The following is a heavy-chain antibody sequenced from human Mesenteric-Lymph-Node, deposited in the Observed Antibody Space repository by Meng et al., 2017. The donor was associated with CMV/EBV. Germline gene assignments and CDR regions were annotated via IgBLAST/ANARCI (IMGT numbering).Heavy chain of an antibody. D-gene: IGHD5-24*01. V-gene: IGHV4-34*01. J-gene: IGHJ4*02. CDR2: INHSGST. CDR3: ARGRGRWLQLGY. CDR1: GGSFSGYY. Sequence: GSLRLSCAVYGGSFSGYYWSWIRQPPGKGLEWIGEINHSGSTNYNPSLKSRVTISVDTSKNQFSLKLSSVTAADTAVYYCARGRGRWLQLGYWGQGTLVTVSS.